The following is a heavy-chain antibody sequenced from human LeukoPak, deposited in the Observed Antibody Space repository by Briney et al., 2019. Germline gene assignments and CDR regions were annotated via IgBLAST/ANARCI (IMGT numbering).Heavy chain of an antibody. V-gene: IGHV1-18*01. CDR2: ISAYNGNT. CDR3: SRGPHWDPHFDF. CDR1: GYIFTSYG. J-gene: IGHJ4*02. Sequence: ASVKVSCKASGYIFTSYGISWVRQAPGQGLEWMGWISAYNGNTNYAQKVQGRVTITRDTSISTAYMELSRLRSDDTAVYYCSRGPHWDPHFDFWGQGTLVTVSS. D-gene: IGHD7-27*01.